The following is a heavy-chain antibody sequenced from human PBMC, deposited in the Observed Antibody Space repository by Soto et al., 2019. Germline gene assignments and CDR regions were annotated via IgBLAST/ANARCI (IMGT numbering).Heavy chain of an antibody. D-gene: IGHD3-10*01. Sequence: SETLSLTGAGSGGYIGSGGCSGSWIRQPPGRGLEWIGYIYHSGSTYYNPSLKSRVTISVDRSKNQFSLRLSSVTAADTAVYYCARAKDYYGSGSYRGVNWFDPWGQGTLVTVSS. CDR3: ARAKDYYGSGSYRGVNWFDP. J-gene: IGHJ5*02. CDR2: IYHSGST. V-gene: IGHV4-30-2*01. CDR1: GGYIGSGGCS.